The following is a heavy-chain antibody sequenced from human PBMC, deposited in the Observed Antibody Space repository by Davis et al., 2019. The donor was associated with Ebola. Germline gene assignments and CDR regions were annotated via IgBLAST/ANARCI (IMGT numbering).Heavy chain of an antibody. J-gene: IGHJ4*02. V-gene: IGHV3-53*05. Sequence: GESPKTPCAVSGFTVCSNHMSWVRQAPGKGLEWVSVIYDHSTAYADSARGRFIISRDKSNNTLYLEMNSLRVDDTAVYYCATTQWLREFDNWGQGTLVTVSS. CDR2: IYDHST. D-gene: IGHD6-19*01. CDR1: GFTVCSNH. CDR3: ATTQWLREFDN.